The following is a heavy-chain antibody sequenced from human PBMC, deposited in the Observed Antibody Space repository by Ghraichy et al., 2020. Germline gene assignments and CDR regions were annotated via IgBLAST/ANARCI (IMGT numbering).Heavy chain of an antibody. J-gene: IGHJ4*02. V-gene: IGHV3-11*01. CDR2: ISSSGSSI. CDR1: GFTFRDYY. CDR3: ARVVTPVVDYGDYSEYFDY. D-gene: IGHD4-17*01. Sequence: GGSLRLSCAASGFTFRDYYMSWIRQAPGKGLEWVSYISSSGSSIYYADSVKGRFTISRDNAKNSLYLQMNSLRAEDTAVYFCARVVTPVVDYGDYSEYFDYWGQGILVTVSS.